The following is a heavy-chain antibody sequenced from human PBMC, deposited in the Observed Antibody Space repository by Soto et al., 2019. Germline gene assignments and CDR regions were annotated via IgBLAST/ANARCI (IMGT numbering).Heavy chain of an antibody. CDR2: IYYSGST. CDR1: GGSISSSSYY. D-gene: IGHD3-9*01. V-gene: IGHV4-39*01. Sequence: SETLSLTCTVSGGSISSSSYYWGWIRQPPGKGLEWIGSIYYSGSTYYNPSLKSRVTISVDTSKNQFSLKLSSVTAADTAVYSCARADGTYYDILTGNYYYYYGMDVWGQGTTVTVSS. CDR3: ARADGTYYDILTGNYYYYYGMDV. J-gene: IGHJ6*02.